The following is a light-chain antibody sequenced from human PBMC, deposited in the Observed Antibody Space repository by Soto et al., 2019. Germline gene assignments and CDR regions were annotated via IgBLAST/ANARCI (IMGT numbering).Light chain of an antibody. CDR1: SSNIGSNT. Sequence: QSVLTQPPSASGTPGQRVTISCSGSSSNIGSNTVNWYQQLPGTAPKLLIYSNNQRPSEVPDRFSGSKSGTSASLAISGLQSEEEADYYCAAWDDSLNAWVFGGGTKLNVL. CDR3: AAWDDSLNAWV. V-gene: IGLV1-44*01. J-gene: IGLJ3*02. CDR2: SNN.